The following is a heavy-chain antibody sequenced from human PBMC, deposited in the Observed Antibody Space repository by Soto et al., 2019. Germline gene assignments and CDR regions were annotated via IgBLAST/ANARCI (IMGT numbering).Heavy chain of an antibody. D-gene: IGHD2-15*01. Sequence: EVQLLESGGGLVQPGGSLRLSCAASGFTFSSYAMSWVRQAPGKGLEWVSAISGSGGSTYYADSVKGRFTISRDNSKNTLYLQMNSPRAEDTAVYYCAKDRLSGGSSFDYWGQGTLVTVSS. J-gene: IGHJ4*02. CDR3: AKDRLSGGSSFDY. CDR2: ISGSGGST. V-gene: IGHV3-23*01. CDR1: GFTFSSYA.